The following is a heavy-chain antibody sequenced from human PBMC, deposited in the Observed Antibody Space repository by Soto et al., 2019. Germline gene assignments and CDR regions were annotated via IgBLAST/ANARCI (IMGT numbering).Heavy chain of an antibody. CDR3: ARDPGGSCSSTSCLYYYGMDV. Sequence: SVKVSCKASGGTFSSYAISWVRQAPGQGLEWMGGIIPIFGTANYAQKFQGRVTITADESTSTAYMELSSLRSEDTAVYYCARDPGGSCSSTSCLYYYGMDVWGQGTTVTVSS. CDR2: IIPIFGTA. J-gene: IGHJ6*02. D-gene: IGHD2-2*01. CDR1: GGTFSSYA. V-gene: IGHV1-69*13.